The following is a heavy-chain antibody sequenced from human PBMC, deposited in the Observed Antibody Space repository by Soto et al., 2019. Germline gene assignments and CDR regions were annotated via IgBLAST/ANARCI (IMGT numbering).Heavy chain of an antibody. D-gene: IGHD1-20*01. CDR2: IYPDDSDT. Sequence: XESLKISWEGFGYSFPFYLIVWVRQMPGKGLEWMGIIYPDDSDTRYSPSFQGQVTFSADKSINTAYLQWSGLKASDTAMYYCARHTPDNRSHEGDYFYGMDVWGQGTTVTVSS. CDR3: ARHTPDNRSHEGDYFYGMDV. J-gene: IGHJ6*02. CDR1: GYSFPFYL. V-gene: IGHV5-51*01.